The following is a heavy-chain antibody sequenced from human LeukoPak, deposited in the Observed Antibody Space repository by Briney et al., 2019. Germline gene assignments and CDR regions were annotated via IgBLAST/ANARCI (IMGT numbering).Heavy chain of an antibody. CDR1: GGTFSSYA. CDR2: IVPIFGTA. D-gene: IGHD3-22*01. J-gene: IGHJ3*02. CDR3: AREAMIGAFDI. V-gene: IGHV1-69*05. Sequence: SVKVSCKASGGTFSSYAISWVRQAPGRGLEWMGRIVPIFGTANYAQKFQSRVTITTDESTSTAYMELSSLRSEDTAVYYCAREAMIGAFDIWGQGTMVTVSS.